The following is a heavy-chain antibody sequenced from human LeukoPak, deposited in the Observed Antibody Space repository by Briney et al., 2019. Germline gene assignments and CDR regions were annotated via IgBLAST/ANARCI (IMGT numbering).Heavy chain of an antibody. J-gene: IGHJ6*03. Sequence: QPGGSLRLSCAASGFTFSSYSMNWVRQAPGKGLEWVSSISSSSSYIYYADSVKGRFTISRDNAKNSLYLQMNSLRAEDTAVYYCARSYCSGGSCYSVDYGDYDYYYYYMDVWGKGTTVTVSS. V-gene: IGHV3-21*01. D-gene: IGHD2-15*01. CDR1: GFTFSSYS. CDR3: ARSYCSGGSCYSVDYGDYDYYYYYMDV. CDR2: ISSSSSYI.